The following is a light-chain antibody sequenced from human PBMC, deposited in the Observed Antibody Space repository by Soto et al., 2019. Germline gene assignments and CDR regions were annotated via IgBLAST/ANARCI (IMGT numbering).Light chain of an antibody. CDR1: QRVGNNY. J-gene: IGKJ1*01. V-gene: IGKV3-20*01. CDR3: QQYATSPRT. Sequence: ENVLTQSPGTLSLSPGHRATLSCRASQRVGNNYLAWYQQKPGQAPRLLMYEASVRATGIPDRFSGSGSGTDFTLTISSLGPEDFAVYYCQQYATSPRTFGQGTKVEIK. CDR2: EAS.